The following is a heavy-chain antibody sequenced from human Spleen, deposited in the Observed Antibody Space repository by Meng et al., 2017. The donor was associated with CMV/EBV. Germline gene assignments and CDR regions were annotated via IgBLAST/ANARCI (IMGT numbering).Heavy chain of an antibody. CDR2: INPKSGGR. J-gene: IGHJ5*02. V-gene: IGHV1-2*02. CDR1: GYAFTGPS. Sequence: VSCTASGYAFTGPSMHWVRQAPGQGLEWMGWINPKSGGRNYAQNFQGRVTMTSDTSISTAYMELSRLRSDDTAVYYCARVLNGGFDPWGQGTLVTVSS. D-gene: IGHD7-27*01. CDR3: ARVLNGGFDP.